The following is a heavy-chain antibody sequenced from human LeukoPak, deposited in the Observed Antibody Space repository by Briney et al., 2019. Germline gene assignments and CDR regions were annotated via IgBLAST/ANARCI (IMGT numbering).Heavy chain of an antibody. CDR1: GFTFDDYG. V-gene: IGHV3-20*04. CDR2: INWNGGST. D-gene: IGHD3-10*01. J-gene: IGHJ4*02. CDR3: ARGRYYGSGSYPSYLDY. Sequence: GGSLRLSCAASGFTFDDYGMSWVRQAPGKGLERVSGINWNGGSTGYADSVKGRFTISRDNAKNSLYLQMNSLRAEDTALYYCARGRYYGSGSYPSYLDYWGQGTLVTVSS.